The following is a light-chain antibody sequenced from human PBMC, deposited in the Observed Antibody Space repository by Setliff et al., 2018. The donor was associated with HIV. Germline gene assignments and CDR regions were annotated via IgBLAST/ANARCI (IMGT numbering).Light chain of an antibody. J-gene: IGLJ1*01. CDR2: EVS. CDR3: SSYITNSTSEV. CDR1: SSDVGAYNY. V-gene: IGLV2-14*01. Sequence: QSVLTQPASVSGSPGQSITISCTGTSSDVGAYNYVSWYQQHPGKAPKLMIYEVSNRPSGVSNRFSGSKSGNTASLTISGLQAEDEADYYCSSYITNSTSEVFGTGTKVTVL.